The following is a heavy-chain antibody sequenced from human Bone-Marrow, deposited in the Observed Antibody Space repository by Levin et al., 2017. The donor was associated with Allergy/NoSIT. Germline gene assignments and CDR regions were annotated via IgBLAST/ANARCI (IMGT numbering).Heavy chain of an antibody. CDR3: TRGRKTVGVTTGYNGMDV. J-gene: IGHJ6*02. Sequence: PGGSLRLSCAASGFTFSTYWIYWVRQAPGEGLVWVSRINSDGSSTTYADSVRGRFTISRDDAKNTVFLQVNSLRAEDTAVYYCTRGRKTVGVTTGYNGMDVWGQGTTVTVSS. CDR2: INSDGSST. D-gene: IGHD1-26*01. CDR1: GFTFSTYW. V-gene: IGHV3-74*01.